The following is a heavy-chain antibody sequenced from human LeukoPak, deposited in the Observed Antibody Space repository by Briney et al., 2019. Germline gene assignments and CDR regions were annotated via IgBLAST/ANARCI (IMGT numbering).Heavy chain of an antibody. D-gene: IGHD2-2*01. CDR3: ARNLPAADY. J-gene: IGHJ4*02. V-gene: IGHV3-48*04. CDR2: ISSTSSVI. Sequence: PGGSLRLSCAAPGSTFSSHTMNWVRQAPGKGLEWVSYISSTSSVIYYADSVKGRFTISRDNAKNSLYLQMNSLRAEDTAVYYCARNLPAADYWGQGTLVTVSS. CDR1: GSTFSSHT.